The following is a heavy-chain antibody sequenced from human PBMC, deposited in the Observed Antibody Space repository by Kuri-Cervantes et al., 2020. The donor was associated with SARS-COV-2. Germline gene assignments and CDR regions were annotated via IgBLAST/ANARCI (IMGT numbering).Heavy chain of an antibody. V-gene: IGHV4-4*02. CDR1: DDSISSSNW. CDR2: IYHSGST. CDR3: ARALPGNWFDP. J-gene: IGHJ5*02. Sequence: SETLSLTCAVSDDSISSSNWWSWVRQPPGKGLEWIGEIYHSGSTYYNPSLKSRVIISADKSKNQFSLKLSSVTAADTAVYYCARALPGNWFDPWGQGTLVTVSS.